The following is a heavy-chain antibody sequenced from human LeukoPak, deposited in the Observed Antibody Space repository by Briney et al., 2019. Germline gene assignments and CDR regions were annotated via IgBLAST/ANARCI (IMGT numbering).Heavy chain of an antibody. V-gene: IGHV1-69*01. CDR2: IIPIFGTA. Sequence: SVKVSCKASGGTFSSYAISWVRQAPGQGLGWMGGIIPIFGTANYAQKFQGRVTITADESTSTAYMELSRLRSEDTAVYYCARDVGIAVAGRNWFDPWGQGTLVTVSS. J-gene: IGHJ5*02. CDR3: ARDVGIAVAGRNWFDP. D-gene: IGHD6-19*01. CDR1: GGTFSSYA.